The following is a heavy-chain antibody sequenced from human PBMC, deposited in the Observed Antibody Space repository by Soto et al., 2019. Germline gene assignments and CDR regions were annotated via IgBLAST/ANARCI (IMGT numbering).Heavy chain of an antibody. CDR2: IIPIFGTA. J-gene: IGHJ6*02. CDR3: ARVVGATPYYYYYYGMDV. Sequence: SVKVSCKASGGTFSSYAISWVRQAPGQGLEWMGGIIPIFGTANYAQKFQGRVTITADESTSTAYMELSSLRSEDTAVYYCARVVGATPYYYYYYGMDVWGQGTTVTVS. CDR1: GGTFSSYA. D-gene: IGHD1-26*01. V-gene: IGHV1-69*13.